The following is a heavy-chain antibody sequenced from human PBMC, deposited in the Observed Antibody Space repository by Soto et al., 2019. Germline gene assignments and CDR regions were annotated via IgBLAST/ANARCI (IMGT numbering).Heavy chain of an antibody. CDR1: GGSISSYY. V-gene: IGHV4-59*01. J-gene: IGHJ4*02. D-gene: IGHD3-22*01. Sequence: SETLSLTCTVSGGSISSYYWSWIRQPPGKGLEWIGYIYYSGSTNYNPSLKSRVTISVDTSKNQFSLKLSSVTAADTAVYFCARGDYYDSSGYFGFDYWGQGTLVTVSS. CDR3: ARGDYYDSSGYFGFDY. CDR2: IYYSGST.